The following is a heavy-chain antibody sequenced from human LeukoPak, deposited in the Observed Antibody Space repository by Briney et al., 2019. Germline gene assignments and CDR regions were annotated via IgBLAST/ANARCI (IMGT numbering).Heavy chain of an antibody. CDR1: GGSISSSNW. D-gene: IGHD5-18*01. CDR3: AREPYSYGKFDY. Sequence: SGTLCLTCAVSGGSISSSNWWSWVRQPPGKGLEWIGEIYHSGSTNYKPSLKSRVTISVDKSKNQFSLKLSSVTAADTAVYYCAREPYSYGKFDYWGQGTLVTVSS. V-gene: IGHV4-4*02. J-gene: IGHJ4*02. CDR2: IYHSGST.